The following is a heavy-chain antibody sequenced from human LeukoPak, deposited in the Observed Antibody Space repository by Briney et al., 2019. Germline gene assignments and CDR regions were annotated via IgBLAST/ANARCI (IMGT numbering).Heavy chain of an antibody. J-gene: IGHJ4*02. Sequence: GASVKVSCKASGYTFTSYGMSWVRQAPGQGLEWMGWISAYNGNTNYAQKLQGRVTMTTDTSTSTAYMELRSLRSDDTAVYYCARDTGSDYYDSSGYPDYWGQGTLVTVSS. CDR3: ARDTGSDYYDSSGYPDY. V-gene: IGHV1-18*01. CDR2: ISAYNGNT. CDR1: GYTFTSYG. D-gene: IGHD3-22*01.